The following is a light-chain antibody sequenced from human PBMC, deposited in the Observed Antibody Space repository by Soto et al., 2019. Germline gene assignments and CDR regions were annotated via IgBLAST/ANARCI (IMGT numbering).Light chain of an antibody. J-gene: IGKJ1*01. Sequence: DIQMTQSPSTLSASLGDRVTITCRASQSISSWLAWYQQKPGKAPKLLIYKASSLESGVPSRFSGSGSGTEFTLTISSLQPDDFATYYCQQYNSFPWTFGLGTKVDI. CDR1: QSISSW. CDR3: QQYNSFPWT. V-gene: IGKV1-5*03. CDR2: KAS.